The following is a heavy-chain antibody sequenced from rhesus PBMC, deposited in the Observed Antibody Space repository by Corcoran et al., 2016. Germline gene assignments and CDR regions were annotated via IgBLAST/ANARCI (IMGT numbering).Heavy chain of an antibody. J-gene: IGHJ4*01. D-gene: IGHD5-24*01. Sequence: QVQLQESGPGLVKPSETLSLTCAGSGGSISDSYYWNWIRQPPGKGLEWIGNIYGNSASTYYNPSLKSRVTISKDTSKNQFFLKLSSVTAADTAVYYCARITSGYSDYFDYWGQGVLVTVSS. V-gene: IGHV4S9*01. CDR1: GGSISDSYY. CDR3: ARITSGYSDYFDY. CDR2: IYGNSAST.